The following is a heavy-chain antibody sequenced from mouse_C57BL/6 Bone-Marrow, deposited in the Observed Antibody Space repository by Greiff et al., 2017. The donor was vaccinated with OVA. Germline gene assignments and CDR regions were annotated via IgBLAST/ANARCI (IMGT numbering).Heavy chain of an antibody. Sequence: EVQRVESVAELVRPGASVKLSCTASGFNIKNTYMHWVKQRPEQGLEWIGRIDPANGNTKYDPKFQGKATLTADTSSNTAYLQLSSLTSEATAIYYCASLMVGFAYWGQGTLVTVSA. V-gene: IGHV14-3*01. J-gene: IGHJ3*01. D-gene: IGHD2-2*01. CDR1: GFNIKNTY. CDR3: ASLMVGFAY. CDR2: IDPANGNT.